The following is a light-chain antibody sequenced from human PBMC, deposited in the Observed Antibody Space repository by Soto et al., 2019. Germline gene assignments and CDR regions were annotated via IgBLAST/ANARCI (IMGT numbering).Light chain of an antibody. V-gene: IGKV3-11*01. J-gene: IGKJ4*01. Sequence: IVLTQSPATLSLSPGERASLSCRASQSVGNFLRWYQQKPGQAPRLLIYDASSRAAGIPARFSGSGSGTDFTLTISNLAPEDFAVYYCQQRSNWPRTFGGGTQVEIK. CDR1: QSVGNF. CDR3: QQRSNWPRT. CDR2: DAS.